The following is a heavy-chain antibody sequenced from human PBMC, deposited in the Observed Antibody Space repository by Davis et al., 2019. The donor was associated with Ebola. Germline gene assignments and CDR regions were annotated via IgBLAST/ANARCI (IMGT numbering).Heavy chain of an antibody. CDR1: GYTFTGYY. Sequence: ASVKVSCKASGYTFTGYYMHWVRQAPGQGLEWMGWINPNSGGTNYAQKFQGRVTMTRDTSISTAYMELSRLRSDDTAVYYCARDPMTTVTTCWFDPWGQGTLVTVSS. J-gene: IGHJ5*02. CDR2: INPNSGGT. D-gene: IGHD4-11*01. V-gene: IGHV1-2*02. CDR3: ARDPMTTVTTCWFDP.